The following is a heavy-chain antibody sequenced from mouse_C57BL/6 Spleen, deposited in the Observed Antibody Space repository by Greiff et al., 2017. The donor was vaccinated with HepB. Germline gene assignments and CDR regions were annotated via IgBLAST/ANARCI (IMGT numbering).Heavy chain of an antibody. CDR2: IRSKSSNYAT. V-gene: IGHV10-3*01. J-gene: IGHJ3*01. CDR1: GFTFNTYA. D-gene: IGHD2-4*01. Sequence: EVQLQESGGGLVQPKGSLKLSCAASGFTFNTYAMHWVRQAPGKGLEWVARIRSKSSNYATYYADSVKDRFTISRDDSQSMLYLQMNNLKTEDTAMYYCVREGDTLYDYGSFAYWGQGTLVTVSA. CDR3: VREGDTLYDYGSFAY.